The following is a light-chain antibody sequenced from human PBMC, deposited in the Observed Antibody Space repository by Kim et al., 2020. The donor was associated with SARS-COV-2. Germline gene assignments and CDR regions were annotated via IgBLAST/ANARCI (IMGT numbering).Light chain of an antibody. V-gene: IGKV1-33*01. CDR1: HDIDNY. J-gene: IGKJ4*01. CDR3: QQFDSLPLT. CDR2: DEA. Sequence: DIQMTQSPSSLSASVGDRVTITCQASHDIDNYLNWYQQKPGKAPKLLIYDEANLETGVPSRFSGRGSGTDFTFTITSLQPEDAATYFCQQFDSLPLTFGGGTKVDIK.